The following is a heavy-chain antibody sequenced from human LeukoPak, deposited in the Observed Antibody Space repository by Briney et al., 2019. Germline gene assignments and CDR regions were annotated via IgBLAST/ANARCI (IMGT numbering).Heavy chain of an antibody. Sequence: SVKVSCKASGGTFSSYAISWVRQAPGQGLEWMGGIIPIFGTAYYAQKFQGRVTITADESTSTAYMELSSLRSEDTAVYYCARGLGSGWYVWFDPWGQGTLVTVSS. V-gene: IGHV1-69*01. CDR2: IIPIFGTA. CDR1: GGTFSSYA. D-gene: IGHD6-19*01. CDR3: ARGLGSGWYVWFDP. J-gene: IGHJ5*02.